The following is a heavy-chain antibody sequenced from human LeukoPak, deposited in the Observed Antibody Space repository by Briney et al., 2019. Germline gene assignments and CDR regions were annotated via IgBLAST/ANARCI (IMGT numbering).Heavy chain of an antibody. J-gene: IGHJ4*02. CDR1: GGSISGSSYY. D-gene: IGHD6-6*01. V-gene: IGHV4-39*07. Sequence: PSETLSLTCTVSGGSISGSSYYWGWIRQPPGKGLEWIGSIYYSGSTYYNPSLKSRVTISVDTSKNQFSLKLSSVTAADTAVYYCAREGGYSSSSKFFDYWGQGTLVTVSS. CDR2: IYYSGST. CDR3: AREGGYSSSSKFFDY.